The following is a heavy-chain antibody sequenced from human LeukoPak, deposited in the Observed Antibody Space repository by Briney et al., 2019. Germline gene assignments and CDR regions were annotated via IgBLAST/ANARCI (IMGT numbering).Heavy chain of an antibody. J-gene: IGHJ5*02. CDR2: IYYSGIT. Sequence: PSETLSLTCTVSGDSISYYYWTWIRQPPGKGLEWIGYIYYSGITNYNPSLKSRVTISVDTSKNQFSLKLSSVTAADTAVYYCARNARVTYYDFWSASNWRWFDPWGQGTLVTVSS. CDR1: GDSISYYY. V-gene: IGHV4-59*01. D-gene: IGHD3-3*01. CDR3: ARNARVTYYDFWSASNWRWFDP.